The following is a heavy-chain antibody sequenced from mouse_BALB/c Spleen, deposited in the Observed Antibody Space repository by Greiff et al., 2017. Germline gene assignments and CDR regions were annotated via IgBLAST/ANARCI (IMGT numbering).Heavy chain of an antibody. CDR3: ARGTGPFDY. CDR1: GFTFSSYA. Sequence: EVQLVESGGGLVKPGGSLKLSCAASGFTFSSYAMSWVRQSPEKRLEWVAEISSGGSYTYYPDTVTGRFTISRDNAKNTLYLEMSSLRSEDTAMYYCARGTGPFDYWGQGTTLTVSS. D-gene: IGHD4-1*01. J-gene: IGHJ2*01. V-gene: IGHV5-9-4*01. CDR2: ISSGGSYT.